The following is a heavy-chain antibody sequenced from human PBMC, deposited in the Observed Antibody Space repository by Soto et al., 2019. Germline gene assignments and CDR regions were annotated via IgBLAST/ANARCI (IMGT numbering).Heavy chain of an antibody. CDR1: GGTLSSYT. J-gene: IGHJ6*02. Sequence: GASVKGSCKASGGTLSSYTISWVRQAPGQGLEWMGWISASNGNTNYAQKFQGRVTMTTDTSTSTAYMELRSLRSDDTAVYYCARDINGYYYRATYYYYYGMDVWGQGTTVTVSS. V-gene: IGHV1-18*01. D-gene: IGHD3-22*01. CDR3: ARDINGYYYRATYYYYYGMDV. CDR2: ISASNGNT.